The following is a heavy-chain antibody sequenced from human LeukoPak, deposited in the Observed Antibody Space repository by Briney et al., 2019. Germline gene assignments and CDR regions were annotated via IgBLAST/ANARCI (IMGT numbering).Heavy chain of an antibody. CDR3: ARHPHAYGDTDLYYFDY. Sequence: SETLSLTCTVSGGSISSGDYYWSWIRQPPGKGLEWIGYIYYSGSTNYNPSLKSRVTISVDTSKNQFSLKLSSVTAADTAVYYCARHPHAYGDTDLYYFDYWGQGTLVTVSS. CDR1: GGSISSGDYY. D-gene: IGHD4-17*01. CDR2: IYYSGST. J-gene: IGHJ4*02. V-gene: IGHV4-30-4*01.